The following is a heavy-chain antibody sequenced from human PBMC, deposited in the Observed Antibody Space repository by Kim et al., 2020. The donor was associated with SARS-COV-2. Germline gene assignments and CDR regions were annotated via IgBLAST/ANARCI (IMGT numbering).Heavy chain of an antibody. CDR2: ISSSRRSAI. D-gene: IGHD6-13*01. J-gene: IGHJ4*02. Sequence: GGSLRLSCATSGFTFSDYSMNWVRQAPGKGLEWVSYISSSRRSAIYYVDSVRGRFTISRDDAKNSLFLQMNSLRDDDTAVYYCARDSGPHSSPMDYWGQGTLVTVSS. CDR1: GFTFSDYS. V-gene: IGHV3-48*02. CDR3: ARDSGPHSSPMDY.